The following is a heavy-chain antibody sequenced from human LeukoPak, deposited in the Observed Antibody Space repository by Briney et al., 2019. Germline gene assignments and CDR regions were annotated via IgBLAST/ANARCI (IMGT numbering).Heavy chain of an antibody. Sequence: GGSLRLSCAASGFTFTDYAMGGVRQAPGQGLEWGLTITASVSTTYYADSARGRFTISRNSSKNTLSLQMTILTAEATALYYFGKARTPYNSGFDHWGQGTLVGVSS. CDR3: GKARTPYNSGFDH. V-gene: IGHV3-23*01. D-gene: IGHD6-19*01. J-gene: IGHJ4*02. CDR2: ITASVSTT. CDR1: GFTFTDYA.